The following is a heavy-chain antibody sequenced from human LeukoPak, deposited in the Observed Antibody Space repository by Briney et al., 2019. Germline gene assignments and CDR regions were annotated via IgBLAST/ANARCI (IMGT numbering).Heavy chain of an antibody. D-gene: IGHD3-3*01. J-gene: IGHJ4*02. Sequence: SETLSLTCTVSGGSISSGSYYWSWIRRPAGKGLEWIGRIYTSGSTNYNPSLKSRVTISVDTSRNQFSLKLSSVTAADTAVYYCAREKHVLRFLEWLPYPDYWGQGTLVTVSS. CDR1: GGSISSGSYY. V-gene: IGHV4-61*02. CDR2: IYTSGST. CDR3: AREKHVLRFLEWLPYPDY.